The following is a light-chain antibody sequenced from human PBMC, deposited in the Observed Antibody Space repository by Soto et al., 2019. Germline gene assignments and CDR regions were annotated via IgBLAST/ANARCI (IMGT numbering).Light chain of an antibody. CDR2: GAS. CDR3: QNYNSVPFT. Sequence: EIVMTQSPATLSVSPGETASLSCRASQSAGNFLAWYQQKPGQAPRLLIYGASSRATGIPARFSGSGSGTDFTLTISSLQPEDVATYYCQNYNSVPFTFGPGTKVDI. V-gene: IGKV3-15*01. J-gene: IGKJ3*01. CDR1: QSAGNF.